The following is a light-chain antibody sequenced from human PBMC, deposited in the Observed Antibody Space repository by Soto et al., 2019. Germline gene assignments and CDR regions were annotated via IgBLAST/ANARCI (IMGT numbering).Light chain of an antibody. J-gene: IGLJ1*01. V-gene: IGLV6-57*03. CDR2: EDN. CDR1: RGSNPSNY. Sequence: KFILTQPHSVSGSPGETVTISRPPRRGSNPSNYVQWYQQRPGSAPTTVIYEDNQRPSGVPDRFSGSIDSSSNSASLTISGLKTEDEADYYCQSYDSSNPGYVFGTGTKVTVL. CDR3: QSYDSSNPGYV.